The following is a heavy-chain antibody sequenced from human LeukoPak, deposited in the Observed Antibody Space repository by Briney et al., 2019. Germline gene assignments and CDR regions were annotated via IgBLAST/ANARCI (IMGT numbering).Heavy chain of an antibody. Sequence: ASVKVSCKASGYTFANYDINWVRQATGQGLEWMGWMNPNSGNTGYAQKFQGRVTMTRNTSISTAYMELSSLRSEDTAVYYCARMDYYDSSGYYPSDYWGQGTLVTVSS. D-gene: IGHD3-22*01. J-gene: IGHJ4*02. CDR3: ARMDYYDSSGYYPSDY. CDR1: GYTFANYD. CDR2: MNPNSGNT. V-gene: IGHV1-8*01.